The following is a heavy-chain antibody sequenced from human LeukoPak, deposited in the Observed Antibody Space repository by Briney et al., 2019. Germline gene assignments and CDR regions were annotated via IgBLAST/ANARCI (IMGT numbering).Heavy chain of an antibody. Sequence: SETLSLTCTVSGDSIRSYDWSWIGQSPGKGLEWIGYISYSGSTNYNPSLKSRVTISVDTSKNQFSLNLSSVTAADTAVYFCARLSWPGRGSRFDPWGQGTLVTVSS. J-gene: IGHJ5*02. V-gene: IGHV4-59*01. CDR1: GDSIRSYD. CDR2: ISYSGST. D-gene: IGHD3-10*01. CDR3: ARLSWPGRGSRFDP.